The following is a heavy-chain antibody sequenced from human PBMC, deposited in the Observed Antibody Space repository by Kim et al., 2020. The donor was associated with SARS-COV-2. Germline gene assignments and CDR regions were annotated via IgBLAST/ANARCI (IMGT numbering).Heavy chain of an antibody. V-gene: IGHV4-34*01. CDR3: ARGRRIWFGEPKYYFDY. CDR2: INHSGST. Sequence: SETLSLTCAVYGGSFSVYYWSWIRQPPGKGLEWIGEINHSGSTNYNPSLKSRVTISVDTSKNQFSLKLSSVTAADTAVYYCARGRRIWFGEPKYYFDYWGQGTLVTVSS. CDR1: GGSFSVYY. D-gene: IGHD3-10*01. J-gene: IGHJ4*02.